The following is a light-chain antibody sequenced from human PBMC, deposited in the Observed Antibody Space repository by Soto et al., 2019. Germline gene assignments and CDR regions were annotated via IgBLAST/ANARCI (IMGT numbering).Light chain of an antibody. V-gene: IGKV3-20*01. CDR3: QRYGSSPT. J-gene: IGKJ1*01. CDR1: QTISSDY. CDR2: GAA. Sequence: EILLTQSPGPLSLSPGERSTLSCRASQTISSDYLAWYQQKPGQAPRLLIFGAATRAADIPDRFSGSGSGTDFTLTISRLEPEDFAVYYCQRYGSSPTFGQGTKVDI.